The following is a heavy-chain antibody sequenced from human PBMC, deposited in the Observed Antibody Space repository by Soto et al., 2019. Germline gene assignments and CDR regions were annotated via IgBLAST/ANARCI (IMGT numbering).Heavy chain of an antibody. J-gene: IGHJ4*02. CDR2: IYHSGST. CDR3: TRSYSNNCYYRDHFDY. V-gene: IGHV4-4*02. CDR1: GGSISSTNW. Sequence: QVQLQESGPGLVKPSGTLSLTCTVSGGSISSTNWWSWVRQPPGKGLEWIGEIYHSGSTNYNPSLKSRLTISVDKSKNQFSLELTSVTAADSAVYYCTRSYSNNCYYRDHFDYWGQGTLVTVSS. D-gene: IGHD2-2*01.